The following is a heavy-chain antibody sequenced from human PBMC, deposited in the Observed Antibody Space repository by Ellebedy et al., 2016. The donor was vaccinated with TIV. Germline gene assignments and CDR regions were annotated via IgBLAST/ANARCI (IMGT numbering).Heavy chain of an antibody. D-gene: IGHD5-18*01. V-gene: IGHV3-7*01. Sequence: GESLKISXAASGFTFSSYWMSWVRQAPGKGLEWVANIKQDGSEQYYVDSVKGRFTISRDNAKNSLFLQMNSLRAEDTAVYYCARDKLQNAMAGSNFDYWGQGALVTVSS. J-gene: IGHJ4*02. CDR2: IKQDGSEQ. CDR3: ARDKLQNAMAGSNFDY. CDR1: GFTFSSYW.